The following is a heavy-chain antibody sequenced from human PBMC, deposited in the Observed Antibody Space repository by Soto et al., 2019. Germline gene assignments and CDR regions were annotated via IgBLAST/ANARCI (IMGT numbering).Heavy chain of an antibody. V-gene: IGHV2-5*01. CDR1: GFSLSASGVG. D-gene: IGHD3-22*01. CDR2: LYWNEDK. CDR3: AHRDYYNSSGYAPFDS. J-gene: IGHJ4*02. Sequence: SGPTLVNPTQTLTLTCSFSGFSLSASGVGVGWIRQPPGKALEWLVLLYWNEDKRYSPSLESRLTVTKDTSKNQVVLTMTNVDPVDTATYYRAHRDYYNSSGYAPFDSWGQGTLVTVSS.